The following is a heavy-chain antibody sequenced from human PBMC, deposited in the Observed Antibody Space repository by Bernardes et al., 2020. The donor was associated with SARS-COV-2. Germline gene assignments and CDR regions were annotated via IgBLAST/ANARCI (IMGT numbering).Heavy chain of an antibody. D-gene: IGHD2-15*01. CDR3: TRVLEGRAGAFDI. J-gene: IGHJ3*02. Sequence: GGSLRLSCVGSEFSLSSSWMHWVRQAPGKGPEWVSRINVDGRTPNYADSVKGRFTISRDNAKNALYLHMNSLRAEDTAVYYCTRVLEGRAGAFDIWGQGTMVTVSS. CDR2: INVDGRTP. CDR1: EFSLSSSW. V-gene: IGHV3-74*01.